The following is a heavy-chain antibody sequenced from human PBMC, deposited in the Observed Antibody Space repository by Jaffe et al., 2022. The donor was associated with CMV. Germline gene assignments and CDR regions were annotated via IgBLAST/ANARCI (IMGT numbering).Heavy chain of an antibody. CDR2: ISGSSNTV. J-gene: IGHJ4*02. D-gene: IGHD4-17*01. V-gene: IGHV3-48*02. Sequence: EVQVVESGGGLVQPGGSLRLSCAASGFIFSSYSMNWVRQAPGKGLEWVSYISGSSNTVYYAGSVTGRFTISRDNAKNSLYLQMNSLRDEDTAVYFCARGNYGGLTFDYWGQGTRVTVSS. CDR3: ARGNYGGLTFDY. CDR1: GFIFSSYS.